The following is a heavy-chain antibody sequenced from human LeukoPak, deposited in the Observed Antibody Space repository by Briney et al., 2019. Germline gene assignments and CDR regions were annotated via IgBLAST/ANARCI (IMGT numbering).Heavy chain of an antibody. Sequence: PGGSLRLSCAASGFTFSSYWMSWVRQAPGKGLEWVANIKQDGSEKYYVDSVKGRFTISRDNAKNSLYLQMNSLRAEDTAVYYCARHLHYNYYYYYYMDVWGKGTTVTVSS. CDR3: ARHLHYNYYYYYYMDV. J-gene: IGHJ6*03. D-gene: IGHD2-2*02. CDR1: GFTFSSYW. V-gene: IGHV3-7*01. CDR2: IKQDGSEK.